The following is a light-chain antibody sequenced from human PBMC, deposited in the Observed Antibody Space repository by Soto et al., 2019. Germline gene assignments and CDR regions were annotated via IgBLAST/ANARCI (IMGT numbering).Light chain of an antibody. J-gene: IGKJ1*01. Sequence: DIQMTQSPSTLSASVGDRVTITSRASQNINMWLAWYQQKPGKAPKLLIYDASSLQSGVPSRFGGSGSGTDFTLTITSLLPDDCATYYCQHYSLYSPWTFGQGTKVEI. CDR1: QNINMW. CDR2: DAS. V-gene: IGKV1-5*01. CDR3: QHYSLYSPWT.